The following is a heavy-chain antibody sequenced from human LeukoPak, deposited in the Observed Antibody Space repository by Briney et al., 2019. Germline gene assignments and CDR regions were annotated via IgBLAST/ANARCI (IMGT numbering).Heavy chain of an antibody. Sequence: SETLSLTCAVSGGSISSDNWWSWVRQPPGKGLEWIGEIYHSGSTNYNPSLQSRVTISVDKSNNHYSLRLTSVTAADTAVYYCATNGWYCLDHWGQGALVTVSS. D-gene: IGHD6-19*01. CDR1: GGSISSDNW. V-gene: IGHV4-4*02. J-gene: IGHJ1*01. CDR2: IYHSGST. CDR3: ATNGWYCLDH.